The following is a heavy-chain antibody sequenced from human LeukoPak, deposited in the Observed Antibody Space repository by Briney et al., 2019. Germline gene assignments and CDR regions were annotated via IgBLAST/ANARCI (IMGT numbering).Heavy chain of an antibody. CDR2: IYYSGST. Sequence: SETLSLTCTVSGGSISSYYWSWIRQPPGKGLEWIGYIYYSGSTNYNPSLKSRVTISVDTSKNQFSLKLSSVTAADTAVYYCARMPRGDDFDYWGQGTLVTVSS. J-gene: IGHJ4*02. V-gene: IGHV4-59*12. CDR1: GGSISSYY. CDR3: ARMPRGDDFDY. D-gene: IGHD2-21*02.